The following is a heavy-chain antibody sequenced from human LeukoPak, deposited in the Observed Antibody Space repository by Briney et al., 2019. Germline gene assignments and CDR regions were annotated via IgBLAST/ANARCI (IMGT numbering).Heavy chain of an antibody. J-gene: IGHJ4*02. CDR3: ARGGLVPTDY. Sequence: PGRSLRLSCAASGFTFSSYAMHWVRQAPGKGLEWVAVISYDGSNKYYADSVKGRFTISRDNSKNTLYLQMNSLRAEDTAVYYCARGGLVPTDYWGQGTLVTVSS. V-gene: IGHV3-30-3*01. D-gene: IGHD6-19*01. CDR1: GFTFSSYA. CDR2: ISYDGSNK.